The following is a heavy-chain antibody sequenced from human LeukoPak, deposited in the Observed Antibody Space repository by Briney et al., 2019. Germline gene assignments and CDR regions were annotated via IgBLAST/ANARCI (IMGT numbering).Heavy chain of an antibody. V-gene: IGHV3-9*01. CDR1: GFTFNDHA. D-gene: IGHD3-22*01. J-gene: IGHJ3*02. Sequence: GRSLRLSCAASGFTFNDHAMYWVRQAPGKGLEWVSGINWNSDNIGYADSVKGRFTISRDDAKNSLFLQMNSPRAEDTALYYCARASYYYDTTGLGAVDIWGQGTLVTVSS. CDR3: ARASYYYDTTGLGAVDI. CDR2: INWNSDNI.